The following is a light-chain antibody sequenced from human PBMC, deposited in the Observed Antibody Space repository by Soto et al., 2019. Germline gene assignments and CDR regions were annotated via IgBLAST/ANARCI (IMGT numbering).Light chain of an antibody. CDR2: LAS. CDR1: QSIGNN. CDR3: HQDNDWPLT. V-gene: IGKV3-15*01. Sequence: EIVMTQSPATLSVSPGERVTLSCRTSQSIGNNLAWYQQKPGQAPRLLIYLASARATGIPGRFSGSGSGTEFTLTISSLQSEDFATYYCHQDNDWPLTFGGGTKVDNK. J-gene: IGKJ4*01.